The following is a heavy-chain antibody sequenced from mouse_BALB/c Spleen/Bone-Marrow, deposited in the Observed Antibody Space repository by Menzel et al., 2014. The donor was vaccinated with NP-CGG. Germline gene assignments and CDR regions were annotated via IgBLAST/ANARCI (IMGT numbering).Heavy chain of an antibody. CDR1: GFDFSRYW. Sequence: EVKVEESGGGLVRPGGSMQLSSEASGFDFSRYWMSWVRQAPGKGLEWIAEINPDSSTITYPPSLKDKFIISRDNCKNTLYLQMSKVRAEDTARYYSARLNYYGNLFGWGVGTTVTGPS. J-gene: IGHJ1*01. D-gene: IGHD1-1*01. CDR2: INPDSSTI. CDR3: ARLNYYGNLFG. V-gene: IGHV4-1*02.